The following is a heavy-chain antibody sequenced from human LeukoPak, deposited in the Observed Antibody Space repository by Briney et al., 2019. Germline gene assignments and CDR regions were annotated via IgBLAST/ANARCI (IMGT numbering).Heavy chain of an antibody. CDR2: INHSGST. Sequence: PSETLSLTCAVYGGSFSGYYWSWIRQPPGKGLEWIGEINHSGSTNYNPSLKSRVTISVDTSKNQFSLKLSSVTAADTAVYYCARLPLYYGGTYYYYYMDVWGKGTTVTISS. V-gene: IGHV4-34*01. D-gene: IGHD4-23*01. J-gene: IGHJ6*03. CDR3: ARLPLYYGGTYYYYYMDV. CDR1: GGSFSGYY.